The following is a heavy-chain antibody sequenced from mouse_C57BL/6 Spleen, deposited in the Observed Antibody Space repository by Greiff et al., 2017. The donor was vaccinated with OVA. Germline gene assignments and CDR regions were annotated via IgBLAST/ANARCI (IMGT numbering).Heavy chain of an antibody. Sequence: VQLQQSGAELVRPGASVKLSCKASGYTFTDYYINWVKQRPGQGLEWIARIYPGGGNTYYNEKFKGKATLTAEKSSRTAYMQLSSLTSEDSAVYFCARAGSSFFMDYWGQGTSVTVSS. D-gene: IGHD1-1*01. V-gene: IGHV1-76*01. CDR3: ARAGSSFFMDY. CDR2: IYPGGGNT. J-gene: IGHJ4*01. CDR1: GYTFTDYY.